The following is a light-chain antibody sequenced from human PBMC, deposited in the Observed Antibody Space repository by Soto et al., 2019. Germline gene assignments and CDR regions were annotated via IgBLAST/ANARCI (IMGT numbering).Light chain of an antibody. CDR2: DDD. V-gene: IGLV1-51*01. CDR3: GSWDSSLSAYV. Sequence: QSVLTQPPSVSAAPGQRVTISCSGSSSNIGENFVSWYQHLPGTAPKLLIYDDDKRPSGIPDRFSGSKSGTSATLGITGFQTGDEADYYCGSWDSSLSAYVFGTGTKVTVL. CDR1: SSNIGENF. J-gene: IGLJ1*01.